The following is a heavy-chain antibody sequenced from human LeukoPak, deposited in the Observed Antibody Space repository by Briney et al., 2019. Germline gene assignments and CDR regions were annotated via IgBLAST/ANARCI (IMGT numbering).Heavy chain of an antibody. D-gene: IGHD2-2*02. V-gene: IGHV4-34*01. CDR2: INHSGST. CDR3: ARVVVPVAISYIGSSWYDY. CDR1: GGSFSGYY. J-gene: IGHJ4*02. Sequence: PSETLSLTCAVYGGSFSGYYWSWIRQPPGKGQEWIGEINHSGSTNYNPSLKSRVTISVDTSKNQFSLKLSSVTAADTAVYYCARVVVPVAISYIGSSWYDYWGQGTLVTVSS.